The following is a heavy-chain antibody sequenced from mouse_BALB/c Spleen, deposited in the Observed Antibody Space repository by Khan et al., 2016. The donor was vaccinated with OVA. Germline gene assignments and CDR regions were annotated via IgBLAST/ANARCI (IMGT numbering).Heavy chain of an antibody. CDR1: GDSITSGY. V-gene: IGHV3-8*02. J-gene: IGHJ3*01. CDR2: IIYTGYT. Sequence: VQLQQSGPSLVKPSQTLSPTCSVTGDSITSGYWNWIRKFPGNKLEYMGYIIYTGYTYYNPSLKSRISITRHTSKNQYYLQLSSVTDEDTATYYCARSTYRYAFVYWGQGTLVTVSA. CDR3: ARSTYRYAFVY. D-gene: IGHD2-12*01.